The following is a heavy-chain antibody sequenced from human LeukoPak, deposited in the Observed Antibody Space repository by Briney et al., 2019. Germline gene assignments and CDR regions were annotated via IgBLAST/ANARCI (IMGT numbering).Heavy chain of an antibody. CDR3: ARHRVYYGSSGYYEGEEAFDP. Sequence: KSSETLSLTCTVSGGSISSYYWSWIRQPPGKGLEWIGYIYYSGSTNYNPSLKSRVTISVDTSKNQFSLKLSSVTAADTAVYYCARHRVYYGSSGYYEGEEAFDPWGQGTLVTVSS. CDR1: GGSISSYY. V-gene: IGHV4-59*08. J-gene: IGHJ5*02. D-gene: IGHD3-22*01. CDR2: IYYSGST.